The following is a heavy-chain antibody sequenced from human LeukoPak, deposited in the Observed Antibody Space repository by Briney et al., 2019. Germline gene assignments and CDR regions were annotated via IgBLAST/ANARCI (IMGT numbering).Heavy chain of an antibody. D-gene: IGHD1-26*01. V-gene: IGHV4-61*01. CDR2: IYYSGNT. CDR1: GGSVSSGTYY. CDR3: ARVRVGTSKYNWFAP. J-gene: IGHJ5*02. Sequence: PSETLSLTCTVSGGSVSSGTYYWSWIRQTPGKGLEWIGYIYYSGNTNYNPSLKSRVTISVDTSKNQFSLKLSSVTAADTAVYYCARVRVGTSKYNWFAPWGQGTLVTVSS.